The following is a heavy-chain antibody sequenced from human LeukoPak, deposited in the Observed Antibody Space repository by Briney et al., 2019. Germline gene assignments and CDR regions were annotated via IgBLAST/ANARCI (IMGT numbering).Heavy chain of an antibody. CDR1: GYSFTSYW. V-gene: IGHV5-51*01. CDR2: IYPGDSDT. D-gene: IGHD3-3*01. CDR3: ARPRFWSGYYSWYFDY. J-gene: IGHJ4*02. Sequence: GESLKISCKGSGYSFTSYWIGWVRQMPGKGLEWMGIIYPGDSDTRYSPSFQGQVTISADKSISTAYLQWSSLKASDTAMYYCARPRFWSGYYSWYFDYWGQGTLVTVSS.